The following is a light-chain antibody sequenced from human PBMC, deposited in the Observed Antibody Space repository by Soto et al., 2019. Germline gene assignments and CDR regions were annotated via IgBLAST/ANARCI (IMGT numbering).Light chain of an antibody. CDR2: AAS. J-gene: IGKJ4*01. CDR1: QSVSSY. CDR3: QSRSNPLT. V-gene: IGKV3-11*01. Sequence: EIVLTQSPATLSLSPGERATLSCRASQSVSSYFAWYQQKPDQEPKLLIYAASHRATGILARFSGSGSTTDVTLTTSSLEPEDCAVYYCQSRSNPLTFRGGSQVQIK.